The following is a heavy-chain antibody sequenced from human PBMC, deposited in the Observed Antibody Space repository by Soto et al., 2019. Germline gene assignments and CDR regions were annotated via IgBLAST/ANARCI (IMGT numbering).Heavy chain of an antibody. Sequence: PSETLSLTCTVSGASVSSYDWSWIRQPPGKGLEWLGYILYTGNTNYNPSLKSRVTMSVDTSKNQVSLKLSAVTAADTAVYFCARAAYGSGSYYAPYYYYAMDVWGQGTTVTVSS. J-gene: IGHJ6*02. V-gene: IGHV4-59*02. D-gene: IGHD3-10*01. CDR2: ILYTGNT. CDR1: GASVSSYD. CDR3: ARAAYGSGSYYAPYYYYAMDV.